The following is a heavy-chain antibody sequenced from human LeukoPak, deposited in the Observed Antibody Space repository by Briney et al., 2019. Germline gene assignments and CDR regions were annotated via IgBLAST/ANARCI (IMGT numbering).Heavy chain of an antibody. Sequence: PGGSLRLSCATSGFTFNNYAMNWVRQAPGKGLEWVSAISDSADSTYYADSVKGRFTISRDNSKNTLYLQMNSLRAEDTAVYYCAKGSAMDWFDPWGQGTLVTVSS. CDR2: ISDSADST. CDR1: GFTFNNYA. CDR3: AKGSAMDWFDP. V-gene: IGHV3-23*01. J-gene: IGHJ5*02. D-gene: IGHD5-18*01.